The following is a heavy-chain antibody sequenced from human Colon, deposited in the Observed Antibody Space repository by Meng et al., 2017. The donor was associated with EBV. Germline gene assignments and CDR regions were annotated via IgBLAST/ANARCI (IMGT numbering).Heavy chain of an antibody. CDR3: ARVGAYCGGDCYHPR. J-gene: IGHJ4*02. CDR2: IYHSGST. V-gene: IGHV4-4*03. CDR1: GGSLSSRNW. Sequence: VRPPASGPGLVMPPGTRPLPCAASGGSLSSRNWWSWVRQPPGKVLEWIGEIYHSGSTNYNPSLKSRVTISVDESKNQFSLRLSSVTAADTAVYYCARVGAYCGGDCYHPRWGQGTLVTVSS. D-gene: IGHD2-21*02.